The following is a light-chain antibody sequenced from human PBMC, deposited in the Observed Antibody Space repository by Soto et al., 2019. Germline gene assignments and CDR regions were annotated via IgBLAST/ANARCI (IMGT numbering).Light chain of an antibody. CDR3: QQSFRAPHN. Sequence: DIQMTQSPLSLSASLGDRVTITCRASQNISNFLNWYQQKPGKAPRLLVFGASNLQSGVPSRFRGSHAGTDFSLSISSLQREDLANYICQQSFRAPHNFGPGTKVTIK. CDR1: QNISNF. J-gene: IGKJ3*01. CDR2: GAS. V-gene: IGKV1-39*01.